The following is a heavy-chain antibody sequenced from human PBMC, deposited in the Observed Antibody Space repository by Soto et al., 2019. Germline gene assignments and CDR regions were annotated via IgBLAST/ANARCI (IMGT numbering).Heavy chain of an antibody. D-gene: IGHD4-17*01. V-gene: IGHV3-48*02. CDR2: ISPSGDTT. J-gene: IGHJ6*02. CDR3: ARSPYGDYVPDV. CDR1: GFSFSTYS. Sequence: EVQLVESGGGLAQPGGSLRLSCATSGFSFSTYSMNWVRQAPGKGLEWVSYISPSGDTTYYAGSVRGRFTISRDNADNSLSLQMNSLRDEDTAVYYCARSPYGDYVPDVWGQGTTVTVSS.